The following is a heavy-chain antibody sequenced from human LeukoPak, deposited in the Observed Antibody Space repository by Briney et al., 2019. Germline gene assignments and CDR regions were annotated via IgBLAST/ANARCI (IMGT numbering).Heavy chain of an antibody. D-gene: IGHD3-10*01. CDR1: GYTFTSYG. CDR3: ARGTLTPDGSGSYYKFNWFDP. Sequence: ASVKVSCKASGYTFTSYGISWVRQAPGQGLEWMGWISAYNGNTNYAQKLQGRVTMTTDTSTSTAYMELRSLRSDDTAVYYCARGTLTPDGSGSYYKFNWFDPWGQGTLVTVSS. J-gene: IGHJ5*02. CDR2: ISAYNGNT. V-gene: IGHV1-18*01.